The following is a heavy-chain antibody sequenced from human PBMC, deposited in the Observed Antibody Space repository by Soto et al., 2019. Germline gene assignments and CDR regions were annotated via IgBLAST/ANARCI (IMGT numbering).Heavy chain of an antibody. CDR1: GYTFTSYY. J-gene: IGHJ5*02. Sequence: QVQLVQSGAEVKKPGASVKVSCKASGYTFTSYYMHWVRQAPGQGLEWMGIINPSGGSTSYAQKFQGRVTMTRDTSTSTVYMELSSLRSEDTAVYYCARDLDFWSGYETWFDPWGQGTLVTVSS. CDR2: INPSGGST. V-gene: IGHV1-46*01. D-gene: IGHD3-3*01. CDR3: ARDLDFWSGYETWFDP.